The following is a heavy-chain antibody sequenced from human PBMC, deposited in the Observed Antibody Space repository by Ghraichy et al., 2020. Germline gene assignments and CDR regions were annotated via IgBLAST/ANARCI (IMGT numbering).Heavy chain of an antibody. CDR1: GGSISSYY. V-gene: IGHV4-4*09. CDR3: ARHNAVPGYYDSSGYHFDY. CDR2: IYTSGST. D-gene: IGHD3-22*01. J-gene: IGHJ4*02. Sequence: SETLSLTCTVSGGSISSYYWSWIRQPPGKGLEWIGYIYTSGSTNYNPSLKSRVTISVDTSKNQFSLKLSSVTAADTAVYYCARHNAVPGYYDSSGYHFDYWGQGTLVTVSS.